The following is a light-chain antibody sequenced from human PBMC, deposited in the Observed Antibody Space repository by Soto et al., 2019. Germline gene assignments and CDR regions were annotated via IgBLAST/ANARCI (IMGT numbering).Light chain of an antibody. V-gene: IGLV2-8*01. CDR2: EVN. CDR3: TSSAGIYHYLV. CDR1: SSDIGGYNS. J-gene: IGLJ3*02. Sequence: QSALTQPPSASGSPGQSVTISCTGTSSDIGGYNSVSWYQEHPGKAPRLMIYEVNKRPSGVPDRVSGSKSGYTASLTVSGLQTEDEAFYYCTSSAGIYHYLVFGGGPKLTVL.